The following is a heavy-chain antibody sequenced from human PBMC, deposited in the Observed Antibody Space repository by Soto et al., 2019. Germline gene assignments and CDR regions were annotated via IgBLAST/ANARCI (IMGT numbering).Heavy chain of an antibody. Sequence: ASVKVSCKAFGYTFTAYNIHWLRQAPGQGLEWMGWINAGNGNTRSSRKFQGRVIITRDTSATTAYLEVDSLRSEDTAIYYCARVAPSGGSVPRFDFWGQGTLVTVSS. V-gene: IGHV1-3*01. CDR3: ARVAPSGGSVPRFDF. J-gene: IGHJ5*01. D-gene: IGHD3-10*01. CDR1: GYTFTAYN. CDR2: INAGNGNT.